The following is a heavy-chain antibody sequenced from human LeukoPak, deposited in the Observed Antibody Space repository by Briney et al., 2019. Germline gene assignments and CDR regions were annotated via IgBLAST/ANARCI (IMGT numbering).Heavy chain of an antibody. CDR3: ARGPYGDYYDY. D-gene: IGHD4-17*01. CDR1: GGSISSGGQS. J-gene: IGHJ4*02. CDR2: IYHSGNT. V-gene: IGHV4-30-2*01. Sequence: NASETLSLTCAVSGGSISSGGQSWSWMRQPPGKGLEWIGYIYHSGNTYYNPSLKSRVTISVDRSKNQFSLRVNSVTAADTAVYYCARGPYGDYYDYWGQGTLVTVSS.